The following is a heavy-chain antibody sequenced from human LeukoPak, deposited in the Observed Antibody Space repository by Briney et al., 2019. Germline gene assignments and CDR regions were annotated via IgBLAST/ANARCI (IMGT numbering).Heavy chain of an antibody. D-gene: IGHD6-13*01. CDR1: GFTFSSYW. CDR3: ARGGYSSSF. CDR2: IKHDGSEK. V-gene: IGHV3-7*01. J-gene: IGHJ4*02. Sequence: PGGSLRLSCAASGFTFSSYWMNWVRQAPGKGLEWVANIKHDGSEKYYVDSVKGRFTISRDNAKNSLYLQMDSLRAEGAAVYYCARGGYSSSFGGQGTLVTVSS.